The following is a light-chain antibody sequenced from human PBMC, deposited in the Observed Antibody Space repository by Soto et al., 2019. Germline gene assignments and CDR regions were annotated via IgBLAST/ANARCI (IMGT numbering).Light chain of an antibody. CDR3: HQRQSWPRT. CDR2: QTS. J-gene: IGKJ1*01. CDR1: QYINTS. V-gene: IGKV3-11*01. Sequence: EIVLTQSPATLSSFPGDRVTLSCRASQYINTSLAWYQHRPGQAPILLIYQTSIRAAGIPARFSASGSGTDFTLTISDVQPEDFALYYCHQRQSWPRTFGQGTKVDI.